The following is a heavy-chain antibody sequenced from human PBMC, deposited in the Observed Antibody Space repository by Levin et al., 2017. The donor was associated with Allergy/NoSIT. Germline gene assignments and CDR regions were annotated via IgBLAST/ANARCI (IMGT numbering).Heavy chain of an antibody. CDR2: IYSGDFT. Sequence: GESLKISCVASGFNVSTNYMSWVRQAPGKGLEWVSVIYSGDFTEYAESVKGRFTISRDNSKNTLYLQMSSLRDEDTAIYYCARTRSGSYLLYYFDYWGQGTLVTVSS. J-gene: IGHJ4*02. CDR3: ARTRSGSYLLYYFDY. V-gene: IGHV3-53*01. CDR1: GFNVSTNY. D-gene: IGHD1-26*01.